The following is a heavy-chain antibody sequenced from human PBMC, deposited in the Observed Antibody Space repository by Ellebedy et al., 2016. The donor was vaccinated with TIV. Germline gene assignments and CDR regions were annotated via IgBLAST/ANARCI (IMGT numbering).Heavy chain of an antibody. J-gene: IGHJ4*02. D-gene: IGHD1-26*01. CDR1: GGSVSSSRNY. Sequence: SETLSLXCSVSGGSVSSSRNYWGWVCQPPGKRLEWIGTIDYSGTTYYNPSLSSRVTMSLDTSKNQFSLRLKSVTAADTAVYYCARVRYSGNYYPYFDYWGQGTLVTVSS. V-gene: IGHV4-39*07. CDR2: IDYSGTT. CDR3: ARVRYSGNYYPYFDY.